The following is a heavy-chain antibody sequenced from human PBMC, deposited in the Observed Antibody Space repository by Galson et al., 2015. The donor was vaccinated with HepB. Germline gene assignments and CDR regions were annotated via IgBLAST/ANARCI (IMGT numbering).Heavy chain of an antibody. CDR1: GYSFTSYW. CDR2: IDPSDSYT. J-gene: IGHJ6*02. V-gene: IGHV5-10-1*01. Sequence: QSGAEVKKPGESLRISCKGSGYSFTSYWISWVRQMPGKGLEWMGRIDPSDSYTNYSPSFQGHVTISADKSISTAYLQWSSLKASDTAMYYCARRPRDSGYGLTYYYYGMDVWGQGTTVTVSS. CDR3: ARRPRDSGYGLTYYYYGMDV. D-gene: IGHD5-12*01.